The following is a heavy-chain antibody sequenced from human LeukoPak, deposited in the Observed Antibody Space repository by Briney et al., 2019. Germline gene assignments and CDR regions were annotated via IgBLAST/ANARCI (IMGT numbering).Heavy chain of an antibody. J-gene: IGHJ2*01. V-gene: IGHV4-39*01. CDR2: IYYSGST. Sequence: SETLSLTCTVSGGSISSSSYYWGWIRQPPGKGLEWIGSIYYSGSTYYNPSLKSRVTISVDTSKNQFSLKLSSVTAADTAVYYCASLAHYYDSSGYPDGWYFDLWGRGTLVTASS. D-gene: IGHD3-22*01. CDR3: ASLAHYYDSSGYPDGWYFDL. CDR1: GGSISSSSYY.